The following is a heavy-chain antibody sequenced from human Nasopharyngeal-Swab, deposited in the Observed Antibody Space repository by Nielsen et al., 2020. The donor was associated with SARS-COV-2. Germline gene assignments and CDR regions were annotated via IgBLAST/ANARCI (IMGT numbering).Heavy chain of an antibody. CDR1: GFTFGDYA. CDR2: IRSKLYGGTT. J-gene: IGHJ6*02. CDR3: TRPPEHAMVRSGLYGMDV. Sequence: GGSLRLSCTGSGFTFGDYAMSWFRQAPGKGLEWVGFIRSKLYGGTTEYAASVKGRFTISRDDSKSIAYLQMNSLKTEDTAVYYCTRPPEHAMVRSGLYGMDVWGQGTTVTVSS. V-gene: IGHV3-49*03. D-gene: IGHD3-10*01.